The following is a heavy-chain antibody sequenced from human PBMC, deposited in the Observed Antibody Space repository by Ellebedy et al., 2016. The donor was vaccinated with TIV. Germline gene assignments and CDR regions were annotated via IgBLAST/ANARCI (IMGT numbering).Heavy chain of an antibody. V-gene: IGHV4-39*07. J-gene: IGHJ5*02. Sequence: WFRQSPGKGLEWIGTITYSGNTYYNPSVNSRVTISVDMSKNQFSLRLTSVTAADTAVYYCASSGLKMGFQVDLWGQGTLVTVSS. D-gene: IGHD1-26*01. CDR3: ASSGLKMGFQVDL. CDR2: ITYSGNT.